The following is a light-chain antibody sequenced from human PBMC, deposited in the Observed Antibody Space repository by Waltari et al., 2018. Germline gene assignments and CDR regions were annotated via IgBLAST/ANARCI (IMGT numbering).Light chain of an antibody. CDR3: QQYGSSILYT. J-gene: IGKJ2*01. V-gene: IGKV3-20*01. Sequence: VLTQSPGTLSLSPGERATLSCRASQRLTKNYLAWYQQNPGQAPRLLIYGASSRAAGIPDRFSGSGSGTDFALTISRLEPEDSAVYYCQQYGSSILYTFGQGTKLEIQ. CDR1: QRLTKNY. CDR2: GAS.